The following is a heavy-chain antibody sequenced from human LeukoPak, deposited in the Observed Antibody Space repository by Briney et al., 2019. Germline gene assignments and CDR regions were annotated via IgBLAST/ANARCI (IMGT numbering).Heavy chain of an antibody. Sequence: PGGSLRLSCAASGFTFSSYAMSWVRQAPGKGLEWVANIKQDGSEKYYVDSVKGRFTISRDNAKNSLYLQMNSLRAEDTAVYYCARNYGSGSELFSYWGQGTLVTVSS. CDR2: IKQDGSEK. CDR3: ARNYGSGSELFSY. J-gene: IGHJ4*02. CDR1: GFTFSSYA. D-gene: IGHD3-10*01. V-gene: IGHV3-7*01.